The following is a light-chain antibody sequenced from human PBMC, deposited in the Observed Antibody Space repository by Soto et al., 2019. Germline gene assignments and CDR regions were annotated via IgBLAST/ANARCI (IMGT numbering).Light chain of an antibody. Sequence: DIQMTQSPSTLSASVGDRVTITCRASQSISSWLAWYQQKPGKAPKLLIYTASSLESGVPSRFRGSGSGTEFTLTISSLQPDDFATYYCQQYNSYSGLTFGGGTKVEIQ. CDR3: QQYNSYSGLT. V-gene: IGKV1-5*03. CDR1: QSISSW. J-gene: IGKJ4*01. CDR2: TAS.